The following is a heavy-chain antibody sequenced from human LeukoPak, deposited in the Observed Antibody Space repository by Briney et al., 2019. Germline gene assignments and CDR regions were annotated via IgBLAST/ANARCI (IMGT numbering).Heavy chain of an antibody. V-gene: IGHV3-72*01. J-gene: IGHJ4*02. CDR3: AREYYCRLDY. CDR1: GFSFSDNY. CDR2: IRNKANSYTT. D-gene: IGHD3-10*01. Sequence: GGSLRLPCAAPGFSFSDNYMDWVRQAPGKGLEWVGRIRNKANSYTTDYAASVRGRFTISRDDSKNSLYLEMNSLKTEDTAVYYCAREYYCRLDYWGRGTLVTVSS.